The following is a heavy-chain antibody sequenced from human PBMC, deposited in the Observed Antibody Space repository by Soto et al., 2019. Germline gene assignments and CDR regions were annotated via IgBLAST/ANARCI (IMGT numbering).Heavy chain of an antibody. D-gene: IGHD2-21*02. Sequence: PGGSLRLSCAASGFTFSSYAMHWVRQAPGKGLEWVAVMSYDGSDKYYADSVKGRFTISRDNSKNTLYLQMDSLRAEDTAVYYCAKEAYCGGDCSSYYSYYGMDVWGQGTTVTVSS. CDR1: GFTFSSYA. J-gene: IGHJ6*02. CDR2: MSYDGSDK. CDR3: AKEAYCGGDCSSYYSYYGMDV. V-gene: IGHV3-30-3*01.